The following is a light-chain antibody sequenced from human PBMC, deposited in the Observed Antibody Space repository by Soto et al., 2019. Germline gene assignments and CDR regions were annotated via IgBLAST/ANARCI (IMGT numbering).Light chain of an antibody. CDR2: GDY. V-gene: IGLV1-40*01. J-gene: IGLJ2*01. CDR3: QCYDSSLSGVI. Sequence: QSVLTQPPSVSGAPGQRVTISCTGSSSNIGTGYDVHWYQQLPGTAPRLLIYGDYNRPSGVPDRFSGSKSGTSASLAITGLQAEDEADYYCQCYDSSLSGVIFGGGTKLTVL. CDR1: SSNIGTGYD.